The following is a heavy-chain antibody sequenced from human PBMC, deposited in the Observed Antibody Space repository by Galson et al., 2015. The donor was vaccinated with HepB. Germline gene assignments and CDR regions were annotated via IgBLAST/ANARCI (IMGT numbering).Heavy chain of an antibody. J-gene: IGHJ6*02. Sequence: SLRLSCAASGFTFSSYWMHWVRQAPRKGLVWVSRINSDGSSTSYADSVKGRFTISRDNAKNTLYLQMNSLRAEDTAVYYCARDAGLGDGSGWGVFGYYYYGMDVWGQGTTVTVSS. V-gene: IGHV3-74*01. D-gene: IGHD3-10*01. CDR3: ARDAGLGDGSGWGVFGYYYYGMDV. CDR2: INSDGSST. CDR1: GFTFSSYW.